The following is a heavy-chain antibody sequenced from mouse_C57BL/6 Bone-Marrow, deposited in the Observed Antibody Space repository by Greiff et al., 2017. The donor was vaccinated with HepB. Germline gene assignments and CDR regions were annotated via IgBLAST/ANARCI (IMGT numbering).Heavy chain of an antibody. CDR1: GYTFTTYP. Sequence: VQLQQSGAELVKPGASVKMSCKASGYTFTTYPIEWMKQNHGKSLEWIGNFHPYNDDTKYNEKFKGKATLTVEKSSSTVYLELSRLTSDDSAVYDCALLLLRSSYAMDYWGQGTSVTVSS. CDR2: FHPYNDDT. CDR3: ALLLLRSSYAMDY. D-gene: IGHD1-1*01. J-gene: IGHJ4*01. V-gene: IGHV1-47*01.